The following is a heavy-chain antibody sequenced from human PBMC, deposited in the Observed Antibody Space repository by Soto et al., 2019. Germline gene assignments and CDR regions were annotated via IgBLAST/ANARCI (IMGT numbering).Heavy chain of an antibody. CDR1: GFTFSGYW. V-gene: IGHV3-64*01. J-gene: IGHJ1*01. CDR3: ARDKGQWLAAEYFQH. CDR2: ISSNGGST. Sequence: PGGSLRLSCAVSGFTFSGYWMHWVRQAPGKGLEYVSAISSNGGSTYYANSVKGRFTISRDNSKNTLYLQMGSLRAEDMAVYYCARDKGQWLAAEYFQHWGQGTLVTVSS. D-gene: IGHD6-19*01.